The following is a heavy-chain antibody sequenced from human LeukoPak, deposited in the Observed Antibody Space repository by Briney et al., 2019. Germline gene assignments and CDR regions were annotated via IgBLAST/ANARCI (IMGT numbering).Heavy chain of an antibody. Sequence: PSETLSLTCTVSGGSISSYYWSWIRQPAGKGLEWIGRIYTSGSTNYNPSLKSRVTMSVDTSKNQFSLKLSSVTAADTAVYYCARDLGYCSSTSCYSNWFDPWGQGTLVTVSS. V-gene: IGHV4-4*07. CDR3: ARDLGYCSSTSCYSNWFDP. CDR1: GGSISSYY. D-gene: IGHD2-2*02. CDR2: IYTSGST. J-gene: IGHJ5*02.